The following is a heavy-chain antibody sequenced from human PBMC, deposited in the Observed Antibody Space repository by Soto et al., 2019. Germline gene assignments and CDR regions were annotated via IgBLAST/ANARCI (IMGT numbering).Heavy chain of an antibody. Sequence: QLQLQESGPGLVKPSETLSLTCTVSGGSISSSSYYWGWIRQPPGKGLEWIGSIYYSGSTYYNPSLKSRVTISVDTSKNQFSLKLSSVTAADTAVYYCASIPPYTAMAPWGQGTLVTVSS. CDR2: IYYSGST. V-gene: IGHV4-39*01. CDR1: GGSISSSSYY. D-gene: IGHD5-18*01. CDR3: ASIPPYTAMAP. J-gene: IGHJ5*02.